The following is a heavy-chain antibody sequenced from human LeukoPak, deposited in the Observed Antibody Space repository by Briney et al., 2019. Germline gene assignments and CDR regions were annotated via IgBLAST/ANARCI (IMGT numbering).Heavy chain of an antibody. J-gene: IGHJ3*02. CDR2: ISSSSSPI. CDR1: GFTFSGYS. D-gene: IGHD3-9*01. Sequence: GGSLRLSCAASGFTFSGYSMNWVRQAPGKGLEWVSYISSSSSPIYYADSVKGRFTISRDNAKNSLYLQMNSLRAEDTALYYCAKDMRGSVPDWAFDIWGQGTMVTVSS. V-gene: IGHV3-48*04. CDR3: AKDMRGSVPDWAFDI.